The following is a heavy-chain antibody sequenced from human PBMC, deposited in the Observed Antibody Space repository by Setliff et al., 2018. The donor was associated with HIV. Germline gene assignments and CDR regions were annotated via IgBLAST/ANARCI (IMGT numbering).Heavy chain of an antibody. CDR3: VRRLLHCFGHDF. D-gene: IGHD3-3*01. CDR1: GFSLTTSGVG. V-gene: IGHV2-5*02. Sequence: SGPTLVNPTQTLTLTCTFSGFSLTTSGVGVGWIRQPPGKALEWLALIYWDDDKRYSPSLKSRLTIIKDTSKSQVVPTMTNMDPVDTATYYCVRRLLHCFGHDFWCQGALVTVSS. CDR2: IYWDDDK. J-gene: IGHJ1*01.